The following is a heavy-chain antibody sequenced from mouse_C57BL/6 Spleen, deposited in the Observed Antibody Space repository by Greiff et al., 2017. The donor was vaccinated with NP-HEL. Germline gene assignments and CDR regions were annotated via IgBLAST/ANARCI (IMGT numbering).Heavy chain of an antibody. CDR3: ARSAFAYYGSSYYFDY. CDR1: GYTFTGYW. Sequence: VQLQQSGAELMKPGASVKLSCKATGYTFTGYWIEWVKQRPGHGLEWIGEILPGSGSTNYNEKFKGKATFTADTSSNTAYMQLSSLTTEDSAIYYCARSAFAYYGSSYYFDYWGQGTTLTVSS. D-gene: IGHD1-1*01. CDR2: ILPGSGST. J-gene: IGHJ2*01. V-gene: IGHV1-9*01.